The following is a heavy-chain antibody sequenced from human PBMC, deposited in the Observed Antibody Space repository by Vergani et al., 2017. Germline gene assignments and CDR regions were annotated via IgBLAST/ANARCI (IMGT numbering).Heavy chain of an antibody. CDR1: GGTFSSST. CDR3: AGRRDGYIYYSFDI. J-gene: IGHJ3*02. Sequence: QVQLVQSGAEVKKPGSSVKVSCKASGGTFSSSTISWVRQAPGQGLEWMGRIIPILGIANYTQKFQGRVTITADKSTSTAYMELSSLRSEDTAVYYCAGRRDGYIYYSFDIWGQVTMVTVSS. V-gene: IGHV1-69*02. D-gene: IGHD5-24*01. CDR2: IIPILGIA.